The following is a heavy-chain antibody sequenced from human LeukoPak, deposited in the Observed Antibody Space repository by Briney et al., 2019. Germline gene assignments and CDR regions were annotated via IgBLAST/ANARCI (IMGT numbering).Heavy chain of an antibody. D-gene: IGHD3-3*01. CDR1: GFTFSSHW. J-gene: IGHJ4*02. CDR2: IWPDGSTK. Sequence: PGGSLRLSCATSGFTFSSHWMSWVRQAPGKGLEWVASIWPDGSTKYYVDSVKGRFTISRDNAKSSLHLQMSSLRGEDTAVYYCARLFGSVTTYDYWGQGTLVAVSS. V-gene: IGHV3-7*01. CDR3: ARLFGSVTTYDY.